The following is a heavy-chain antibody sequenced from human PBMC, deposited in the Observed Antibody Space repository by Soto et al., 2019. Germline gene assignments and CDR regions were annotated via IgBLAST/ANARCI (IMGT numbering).Heavy chain of an antibody. CDR3: ARDRSSGYYFRDAFDI. Sequence: GGSLRLSCAASGFTFSSYRMHWVRQAPGKGLVWVSRINSDGSSTSYADSVKGRFTISRDNAKNTLYLQMNSLRAEDTAVYYCARDRSSGYYFRDAFDIWGQGTMVTVSS. V-gene: IGHV3-74*01. CDR2: INSDGSST. J-gene: IGHJ3*02. D-gene: IGHD3-22*01. CDR1: GFTFSSYR.